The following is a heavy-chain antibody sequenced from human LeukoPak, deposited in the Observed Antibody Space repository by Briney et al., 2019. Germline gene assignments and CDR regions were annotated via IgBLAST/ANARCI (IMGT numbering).Heavy chain of an antibody. CDR2: MNPNSGNT. J-gene: IGHJ5*02. V-gene: IGHV1-8*02. Sequence: ASVKVSCKASGYTFTGYYMHWVRQATGQGLEWMGWMNPNSGNTGYAQKFQGRVTMTRNTSISTAYMELSSLRSEDTAVYYCARDTTAGIPSHFDPWGQGTLVTVSS. CDR3: ARDTTAGIPSHFDP. D-gene: IGHD2-21*02. CDR1: GYTFTGYY.